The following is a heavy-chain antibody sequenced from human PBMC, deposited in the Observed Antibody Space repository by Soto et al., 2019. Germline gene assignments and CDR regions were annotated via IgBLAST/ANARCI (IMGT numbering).Heavy chain of an antibody. J-gene: IGHJ4*02. CDR2: IYYSGST. V-gene: IGHV4-61*01. D-gene: IGHD3-22*01. CDR1: GGSVSSGSYY. CDR3: ARVPYYYDSSGYYYLPRVTHYYFDY. Sequence: SETLSLTCTVSGGSVSSGSYYWSWIRQPPGKGLEWIGYIYYSGSTNYNPSLKSRVTISVDTSKNQFSLKLSSVTAADTAVYYCARVPYYYDSSGYYYLPRVTHYYFDYWGQGTLVTVSS.